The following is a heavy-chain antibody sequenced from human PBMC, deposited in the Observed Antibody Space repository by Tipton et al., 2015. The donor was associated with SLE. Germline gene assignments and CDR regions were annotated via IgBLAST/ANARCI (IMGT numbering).Heavy chain of an antibody. J-gene: IGHJ5*02. V-gene: IGHV4-38-2*02. Sequence: TLSLTCTVSGYSISSGYYWGWIRQPPGKGLEWIGSIYHSGSTYYNPSLKSRVTISVDTSKNQFPLKLSSVTAADTAVYYCARVEAGNWFDPWGQGTLVTVSS. CDR2: IYHSGST. CDR3: ARVEAGNWFDP. CDR1: GYSISSGYY. D-gene: IGHD6-13*01.